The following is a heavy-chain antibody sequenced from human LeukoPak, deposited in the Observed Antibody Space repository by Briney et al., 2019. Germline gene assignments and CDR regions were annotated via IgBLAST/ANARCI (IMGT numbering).Heavy chain of an antibody. CDR1: GGSISSYY. J-gene: IGHJ4*02. D-gene: IGHD6-19*01. Sequence: PSETLFLTCTVSGGSISSYYWSWIRQPPGKGLEWIGYIYYSGSTNYNPSLKSRVTISVGTSKNQFSLKLSSVTAADTAVYYCARVNPVAGFFDYWGQGTLVTVSS. CDR3: ARVNPVAGFFDY. V-gene: IGHV4-59*01. CDR2: IYYSGST.